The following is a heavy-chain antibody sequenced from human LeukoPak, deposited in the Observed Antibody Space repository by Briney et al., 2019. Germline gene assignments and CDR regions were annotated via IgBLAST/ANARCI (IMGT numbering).Heavy chain of an antibody. Sequence: GGSLRLSCAASGFTFSSYAMSWVRQAPGKGLEWVSAISASGGSTYYADSVKGRFTISRDNSKNTLYLQMNSLRAEDTAVYYCAKFLDYGGNPGGDYWGQGTLVTVSS. D-gene: IGHD4-23*01. CDR1: GFTFSSYA. J-gene: IGHJ4*02. V-gene: IGHV3-23*01. CDR2: ISASGGST. CDR3: AKFLDYGGNPGGDY.